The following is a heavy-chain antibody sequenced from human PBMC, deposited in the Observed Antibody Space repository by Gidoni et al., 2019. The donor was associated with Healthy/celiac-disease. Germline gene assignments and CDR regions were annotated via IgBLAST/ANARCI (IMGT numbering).Heavy chain of an antibody. CDR3: AKRGSGWYGDPDAFDI. V-gene: IGHV3-9*01. CDR2: ISWNSGSI. CDR1: GFTLDDYA. Sequence: EVQLVESGGGLVQPGRSLRRTCAASGFTLDDYAMHWVRQDPGKGLELVSGISWNSGSIGYADSVKGRFTISRANAKNSLYLQMNSLRAEDTALYYCAKRGSGWYGDPDAFDIWGQVTMVTVSS. D-gene: IGHD6-19*01. J-gene: IGHJ3*02.